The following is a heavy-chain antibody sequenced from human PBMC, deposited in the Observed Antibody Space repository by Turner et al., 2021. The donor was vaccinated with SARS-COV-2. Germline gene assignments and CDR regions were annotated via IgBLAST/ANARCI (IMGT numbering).Heavy chain of an antibody. CDR3: ARRGRLLGDWYFDL. CDR2: TYYSGST. CDR1: VGSISSSSYY. Sequence: QLQLQESGPGLVKPSETLSLTCTVSVGSISSSSYYWGWIRQPPGKGLECIGSTYYSGSTYYNPSLKSRVTISVDTSKNQFSLKLSSVTAADTAVYYCARRGRLLGDWYFDLWGRGTLVTVSS. V-gene: IGHV4-39*01. D-gene: IGHD3-22*01. J-gene: IGHJ2*01.